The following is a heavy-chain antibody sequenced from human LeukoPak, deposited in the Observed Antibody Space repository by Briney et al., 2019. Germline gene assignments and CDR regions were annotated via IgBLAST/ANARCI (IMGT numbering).Heavy chain of an antibody. Sequence: SETLSLTCAVYGGSFSGYYWSSIRQPPGKGLEWIGEINHSGSTNYNPSLKSRVTISVDTSKNQFSLKLSSVTAADTSVYYCARDGEWLDAFDIWGQGTMVTVSS. CDR3: ARDGEWLDAFDI. CDR2: INHSGST. CDR1: GGSFSGYY. D-gene: IGHD5-12*01. V-gene: IGHV4-34*01. J-gene: IGHJ3*02.